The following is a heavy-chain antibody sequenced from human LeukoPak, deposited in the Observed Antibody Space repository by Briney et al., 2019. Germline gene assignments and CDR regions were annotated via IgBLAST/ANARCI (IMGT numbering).Heavy chain of an antibody. CDR1: GYTFTSYG. CDR2: ISAYNGNT. CDR3: ATDRANYDFWSGYPY. V-gene: IGHV1-18*01. Sequence: ASVKVSCKASGYTFTSYGISWVRQAPGQGLEWMGWISAYNGNTNYAQKLQGRVTMTTDTSTSTAYMELRSLRSEDTAVYYCATDRANYDFWSGYPYWGQGTLVTVSS. D-gene: IGHD3-3*01. J-gene: IGHJ4*02.